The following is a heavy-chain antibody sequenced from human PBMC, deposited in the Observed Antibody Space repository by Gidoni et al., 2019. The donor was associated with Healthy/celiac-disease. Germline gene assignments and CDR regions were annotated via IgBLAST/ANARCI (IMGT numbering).Heavy chain of an antibody. CDR3: AKSPYHYYDSSGYCQY. CDR1: GFTFSSYA. CDR2: ISGSGGST. D-gene: IGHD3-22*01. V-gene: IGHV3-23*01. J-gene: IGHJ4*02. Sequence: EVQLLESGGGLVQPGGSLRLSCAASGFTFSSYAMSWVRQAPGKGLEWVSAISGSGGSTYYADSVKGRFTISRDNSKNTLYLQMNSLRAEDTAVYYCAKSPYHYYDSSGYCQYWGQGTLVTVSS.